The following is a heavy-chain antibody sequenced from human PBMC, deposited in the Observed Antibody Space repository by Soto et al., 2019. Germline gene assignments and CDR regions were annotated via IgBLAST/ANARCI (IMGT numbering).Heavy chain of an antibody. Sequence: QLVESGGGLVKPGGSLRLSCSASDFTLTSDWVSWVRQVPGKGLEWLGLIKSKFDGGTTDYAAPVKGRVSISRDDSMNKVYLEMDRLHDAVTGLYYCATAPRHTNYGWSKTFEFWGQGTLVTVSS. V-gene: IGHV3-15*07. D-gene: IGHD3-10*01. CDR1: DFTLTSDW. CDR3: ATAPRHTNYGWSKTFEF. CDR2: IKSKFDGGTT. J-gene: IGHJ4*02.